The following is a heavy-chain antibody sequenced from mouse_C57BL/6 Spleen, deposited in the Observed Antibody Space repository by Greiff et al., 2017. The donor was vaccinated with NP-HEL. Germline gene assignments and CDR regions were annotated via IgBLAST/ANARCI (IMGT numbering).Heavy chain of an antibody. Sequence: VQLQQSGAELVRPGASVTLSCKASGYTFTDYEMHWVKQTPVHGLEWIGAIDPETGGTAYNQKFKGKAILTADKSSSTAYMELRSLTSEDSAVYYCTRDCYSSLIAYWGQGTLVTVTA. D-gene: IGHD1-1*01. V-gene: IGHV1-15*01. J-gene: IGHJ3*01. CDR1: GYTFTDYE. CDR2: IDPETGGT. CDR3: TRDCYSSLIAY.